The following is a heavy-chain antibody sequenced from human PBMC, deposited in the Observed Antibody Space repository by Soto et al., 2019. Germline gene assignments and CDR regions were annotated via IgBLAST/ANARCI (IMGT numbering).Heavy chain of an antibody. CDR2: IFVNGNT. V-gene: IGHV4-4*07. J-gene: IGHJ4*02. CDR3: ARSGGSYNFDS. Sequence: ETLSLTCTVASGSVSTYYWSWIRQPAGKGLEWIGRIFVNGNTNYNPSLRSRVTISVDTSKGQFSLNLTSVTAADTAVYFCARSGGSYNFDSWGQGILVTVSS. D-gene: IGHD1-1*01. CDR1: SGSVSTYY.